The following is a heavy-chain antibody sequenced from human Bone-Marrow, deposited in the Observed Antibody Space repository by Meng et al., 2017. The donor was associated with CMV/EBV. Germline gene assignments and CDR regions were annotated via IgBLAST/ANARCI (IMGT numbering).Heavy chain of an antibody. J-gene: IGHJ4*02. CDR2: TYYRSKWYN. Sequence: LRLSCAISGDSVSSNSAAWNWIRRSPSRGLEWLGRTYYRSKWYNDYAVSVKSRITINPDTSKNQFSLQLNSVTPEDTAVYYCARGSENFDYWGQGTRVTVSS. CDR1: GDSVSSNSAA. V-gene: IGHV6-1*01. CDR3: ARGSENFDY.